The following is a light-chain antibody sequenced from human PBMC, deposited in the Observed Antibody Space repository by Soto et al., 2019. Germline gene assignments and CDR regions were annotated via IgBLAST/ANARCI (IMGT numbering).Light chain of an antibody. V-gene: IGLV4-69*01. Sequence: QPVLTQSPSASASLGASVKLTCTLSSGHSSYAIAWHQQQPEKGPRYLMKLSSDGSHSKGDGIPDRFSGSSSGADRYLTISRLQAEDEADYYCQTWDTGARVVFGGGTKLTVL. J-gene: IGLJ2*01. CDR1: SGHSSYA. CDR3: QTWDTGARVV. CDR2: LSSDGSH.